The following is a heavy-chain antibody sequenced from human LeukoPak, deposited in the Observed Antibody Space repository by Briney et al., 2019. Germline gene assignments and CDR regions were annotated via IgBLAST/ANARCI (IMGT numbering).Heavy chain of an antibody. D-gene: IGHD6-6*01. J-gene: IGHJ4*02. CDR1: GYTFTGYY. V-gene: IGHV1-2*02. Sequence: ASVKVSCKASGYTFTGYYMRWVRQAPGQGLEWMGWINPNSGGTNYAQQFQGRVTMTRDTSISTAYMELSRLRSDDTAVYYCARVIAHSSSPGYWGQGTLVSVSS. CDR2: INPNSGGT. CDR3: ARVIAHSSSPGY.